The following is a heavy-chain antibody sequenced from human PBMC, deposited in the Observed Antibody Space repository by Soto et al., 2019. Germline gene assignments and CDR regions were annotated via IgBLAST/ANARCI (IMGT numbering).Heavy chain of an antibody. Sequence: QIQLVQSGAEVKKPGASVKVSCQTSGYTFTSYGTNWVRQAPGQGLEWMGWITAYSGETHIAKKYQGRVTLTTDISTNTAFLEMKSLTSDDRVLYYWANSLGLCGEGICLRSHFDFWGQGTLVTVAS. V-gene: IGHV1-18*01. CDR2: ITAYSGET. J-gene: IGHJ4*02. D-gene: IGHD3-16*01. CDR1: GYTFTSYG. CDR3: ANSLGLCGEGICLRSHFDF.